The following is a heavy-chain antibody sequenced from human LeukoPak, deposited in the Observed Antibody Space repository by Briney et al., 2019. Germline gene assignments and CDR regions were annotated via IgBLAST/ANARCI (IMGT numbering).Heavy chain of an antibody. CDR1: GYSFTSYW. J-gene: IGHJ5*02. D-gene: IGHD5-12*01. Sequence: GESLKISCKGSGYSFTSYWIGWVRQMPGKGPEWMGMICPRDSDTRYSPSFQGQVTMSADKSTNTAYLQWSSLKASDTAMYYCARQSGVDTTRWFDPWGQGTPVSVSS. CDR2: ICPRDSDT. V-gene: IGHV5-51*01. CDR3: ARQSGVDTTRWFDP.